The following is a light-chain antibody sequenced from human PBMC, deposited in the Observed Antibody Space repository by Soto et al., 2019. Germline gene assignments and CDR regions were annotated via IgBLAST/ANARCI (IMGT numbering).Light chain of an antibody. CDR2: DAS. V-gene: IGKV1-5*01. J-gene: IGKJ1*01. CDR3: LQYNGYYRT. Sequence: DIQMTQSPSTLSASVGDTVTITCRASQTISGWLAWYQQRPGKAPNLLIIDASTLESGVPSRFSGSGSGTTFTLTISSLQSDDFATYYCLQYNGYYRTFGQGTKVEIK. CDR1: QTISGW.